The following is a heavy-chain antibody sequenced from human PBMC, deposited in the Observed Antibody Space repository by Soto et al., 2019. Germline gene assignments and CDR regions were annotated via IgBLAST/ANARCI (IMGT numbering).Heavy chain of an antibody. CDR1: GFTFSSYG. CDR3: ARDHVPGTTNYYGMDV. CDR2: IWYDGSNK. Sequence: PVGSLRLSCAASGFTFSSYGMNWVRQAPGKGLEWVAVIWYDGSNKYYADSVKGRFTISRDNSKNTLYLQVNSLRAEDTAVYYCARDHVPGTTNYYGMDVWGQGTTVTVSS. J-gene: IGHJ6*02. D-gene: IGHD1-1*01. V-gene: IGHV3-33*01.